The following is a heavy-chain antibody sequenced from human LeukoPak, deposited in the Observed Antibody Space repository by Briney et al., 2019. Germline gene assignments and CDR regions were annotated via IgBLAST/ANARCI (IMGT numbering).Heavy chain of an antibody. CDR1: GFTFSSYG. D-gene: IGHD2-15*01. CDR2: ISGSGGSSGGST. CDR3: ARTGGGSGY. V-gene: IGHV3-23*01. Sequence: GGSLRLSCAASGFTFSSYGMSWVRQAPGKGLEWVSGISGSGGSSGGSTYYADSVKGRFTISRDNSKNTLYLQMNSLRAEDTAVYYCARTGGGSGYWGQGTLVTVSS. J-gene: IGHJ4*02.